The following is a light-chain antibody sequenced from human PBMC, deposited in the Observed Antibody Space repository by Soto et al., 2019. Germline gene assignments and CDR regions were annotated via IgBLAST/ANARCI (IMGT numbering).Light chain of an antibody. V-gene: IGKV3-15*01. Sequence: EIVLTQSPATRSVSPGESATLSCRASQNVTGNLAWYQQKPGQAPRLLLYSVSISATGIPARFSGSGTGTEFTLTISRLQSEDFAVYFCHQYHMWPPYTFGQGNKLDIK. CDR2: SVS. CDR3: HQYHMWPPYT. J-gene: IGKJ2*01. CDR1: QNVTGN.